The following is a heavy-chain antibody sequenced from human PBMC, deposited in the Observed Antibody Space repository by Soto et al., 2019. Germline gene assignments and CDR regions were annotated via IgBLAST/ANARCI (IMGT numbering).Heavy chain of an antibody. J-gene: IGHJ4*02. D-gene: IGHD6-6*01. V-gene: IGHV3-21*01. Sequence: EVQLVESGGGLVKPGGSLRLSCAASGFTFSSYSMNWVRQAPGKGLEWVSSISSSSSYIYYADSVKGRFTISRDNAKKSLYLQMNTMRAEDRAVYDCARPPYSISSTPFDYWGQGTLVTVSS. CDR3: ARPPYSISSTPFDY. CDR1: GFTFSSYS. CDR2: ISSSSSYI.